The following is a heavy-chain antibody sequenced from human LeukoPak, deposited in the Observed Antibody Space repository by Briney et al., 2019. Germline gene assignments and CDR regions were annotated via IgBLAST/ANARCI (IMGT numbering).Heavy chain of an antibody. CDR1: GYTFTGYY. CDR2: INPNIGGA. Sequence: ASVKVSCKASGYTFTGYYMHWVRQAPGQGLEWMGRINPNIGGANDAQKFQGRVTMTRDTSISTAYMELSRLRSEDSAVEYCTKSYGSGSQYYFDYWGQGALVTVSS. D-gene: IGHD3-10*01. J-gene: IGHJ4*02. V-gene: IGHV1-2*06. CDR3: TKSYGSGSQYYFDY.